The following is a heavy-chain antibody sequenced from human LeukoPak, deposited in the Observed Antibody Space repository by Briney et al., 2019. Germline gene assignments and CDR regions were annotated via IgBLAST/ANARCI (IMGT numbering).Heavy chain of an antibody. D-gene: IGHD3-10*01. V-gene: IGHV4-31*03. Sequence: PSETLSLTCSVSGGSIRSGGYYCSWIRQHPGKGLEWIGYIYYNGNTYYNPSLKSRVIISVDTSKNQFFLKLNSVTAADTAVYYCAGTLVRGLIPIRYYFDYWGQGALVTVSS. CDR2: IYYNGNT. CDR3: AGTLVRGLIPIRYYFDY. J-gene: IGHJ4*02. CDR1: GGSIRSGGYY.